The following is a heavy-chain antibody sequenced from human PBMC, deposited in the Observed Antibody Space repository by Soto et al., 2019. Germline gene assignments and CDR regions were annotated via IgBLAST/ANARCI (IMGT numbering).Heavy chain of an antibody. Sequence: GGSLRLSCAASGFTFSSYAMSWVRQAPGKGLEWVSAISGSGGSTYYADSVKGRFTISRDNSKNTLYLQMNSLRAEDTAVYYCAKELDYHDSSGPDAFDIWGQGTMVTV. CDR1: GFTFSSYA. D-gene: IGHD3-22*01. CDR2: ISGSGGST. CDR3: AKELDYHDSSGPDAFDI. V-gene: IGHV3-23*01. J-gene: IGHJ3*02.